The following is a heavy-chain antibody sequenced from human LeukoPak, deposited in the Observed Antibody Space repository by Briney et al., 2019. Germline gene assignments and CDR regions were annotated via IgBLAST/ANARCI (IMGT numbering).Heavy chain of an antibody. J-gene: IGHJ5*02. CDR1: GGSISSYY. D-gene: IGHD6-6*01. Sequence: SETLSLTCTVSGGSISSYYWSWIRQPPGKGLEWIGYIYYSGSTNYNPSLKSRVTISVDTSKNQFSLKLSSVTAADTAVYYCARDSQYSSSRFDPWGQGTLVTVSS. V-gene: IGHV4-59*01. CDR3: ARDSQYSSSRFDP. CDR2: IYYSGST.